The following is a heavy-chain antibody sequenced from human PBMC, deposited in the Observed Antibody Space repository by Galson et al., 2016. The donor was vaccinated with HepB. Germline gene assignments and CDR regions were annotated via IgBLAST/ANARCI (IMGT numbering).Heavy chain of an antibody. CDR3: AKGGELRGVYYYYGMDV. CDR2: IWYDGSNK. J-gene: IGHJ6*02. V-gene: IGHV3-33*03. Sequence: SLRLSCAASGFTFSSYGMHWVRQAPGKGLEWVAVIWYDGSNKYYADSVKGRFTISRDNSKNTLYMQMNSLRAEDTAVCYCAKGGELRGVYYYYGMDVWGQGTTVTVSS. CDR1: GFTFSSYG. D-gene: IGHD1-26*01.